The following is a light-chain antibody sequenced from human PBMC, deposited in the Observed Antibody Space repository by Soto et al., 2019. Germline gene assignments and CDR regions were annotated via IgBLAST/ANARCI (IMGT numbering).Light chain of an antibody. CDR1: QSITRY. J-gene: IGKJ4*01. Sequence: DIQMTQSPSSLSASVGDRVTITCLASQSITRYLNWYQQKPGKAPKLLIYAASSLLSGVPSRFSGSGSGTDFTLTISSLQPEDFATYYCQQSYSTLALTFGGGTKVEIK. V-gene: IGKV1-39*01. CDR2: AAS. CDR3: QQSYSTLALT.